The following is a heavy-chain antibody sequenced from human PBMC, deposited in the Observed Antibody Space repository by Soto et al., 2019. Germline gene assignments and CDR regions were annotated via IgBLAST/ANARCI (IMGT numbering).Heavy chain of an antibody. D-gene: IGHD3-16*01. CDR3: AHGYVHLLPTSHYFDS. V-gene: IGHV2-5*02. CDR1: GFSITGNGEG. Sequence: SGPTLVNPTQTLTLTCTFSGFSITGNGEGVGWIRQPPGKALEWLALIYWADDKRYSPSLRNRLTITLDNSKDQVILTMTDMGPADTANYYCAHGYVHLLPTSHYFDSWGQGTRSPSPQ. CDR2: IYWADDK. J-gene: IGHJ4*02.